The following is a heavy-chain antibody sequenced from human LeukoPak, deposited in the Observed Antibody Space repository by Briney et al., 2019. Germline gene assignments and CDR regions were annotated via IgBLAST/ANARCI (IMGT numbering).Heavy chain of an antibody. CDR3: AREEQYYYDSSGSTNWFDP. Sequence: ASGKVSCKASGYTFTSYYMHWVRQAPGQGLEWMGIINPSGGSTSYAQKFQGRVTMTRDTSTSTVYMELSSLRSEDTAVYYCAREEQYYYDSSGSTNWFDPWGQGTLVTVSS. CDR1: GYTFTSYY. V-gene: IGHV1-46*01. J-gene: IGHJ5*02. D-gene: IGHD3-22*01. CDR2: INPSGGST.